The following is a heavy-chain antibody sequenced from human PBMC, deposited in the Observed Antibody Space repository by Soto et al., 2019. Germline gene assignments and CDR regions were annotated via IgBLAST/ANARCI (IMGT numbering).Heavy chain of an antibody. Sequence: SETLSLTCTVSGGSISSNIYHWGWIRQPPGKGLEWIGRIYNSGRTYYNASLKSRVSISIDTSKNQFSLKLTSVTAADTAVYYCARHPAYATGWQIDYWGQGALVTVSS. V-gene: IGHV4-39*01. CDR2: IYNSGRT. CDR3: ARHPAYATGWQIDY. D-gene: IGHD2-2*01. J-gene: IGHJ4*02. CDR1: GGSISSNIYH.